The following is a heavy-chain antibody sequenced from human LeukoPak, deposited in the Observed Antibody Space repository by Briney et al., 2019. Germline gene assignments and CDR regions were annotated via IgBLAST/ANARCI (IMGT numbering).Heavy chain of an antibody. CDR3: ARGRITVANNWFDP. CDR1: GGTFSSYA. CDR2: IIPIFGTA. Sequence: ASVKVSCKASGGTFSSYAISWVRQAPGQGLEWMRGIIPIFGTANYAQKFQGRVTITTDESTSTAYMELSSLRSEDTAVYYCARGRITVANNWFDPWGRGTLVTVSS. D-gene: IGHD6-19*01. J-gene: IGHJ5*02. V-gene: IGHV1-69*05.